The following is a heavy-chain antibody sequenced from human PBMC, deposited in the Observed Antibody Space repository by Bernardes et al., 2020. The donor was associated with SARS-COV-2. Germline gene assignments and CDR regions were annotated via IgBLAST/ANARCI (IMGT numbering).Heavy chain of an antibody. J-gene: IGHJ4*02. Sequence: GSLRLSCAVSGFTFSNYWMSWVRQAPVKGLEWVASINQDGSEKYYVDSVKGRFTISRDNAKNSLYLQMSSLRAEDTAVYYCARVQLVADYWGQGTLVTASS. CDR2: INQDGSEK. CDR1: GFTFSNYW. V-gene: IGHV3-7*01. D-gene: IGHD4-4*01. CDR3: ARVQLVADY.